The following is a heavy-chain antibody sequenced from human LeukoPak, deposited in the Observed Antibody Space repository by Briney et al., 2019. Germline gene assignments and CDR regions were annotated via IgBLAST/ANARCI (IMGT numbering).Heavy chain of an antibody. CDR3: VKDRCDRTTCPEV. V-gene: IGHV3-23*01. J-gene: IGHJ4*02. CDR2: ISGSGGST. Sequence: GGSLRLSCAASGFTFSSYAMSWVRQAPGKGLEWVSAISGSGGSTYYADSVKGRFTISRDNSKNTLHLQMSSLRAEDTALYYCVKDRCDRTTCPEVWGQGTLVTVSS. CDR1: GFTFSSYA. D-gene: IGHD2-2*01.